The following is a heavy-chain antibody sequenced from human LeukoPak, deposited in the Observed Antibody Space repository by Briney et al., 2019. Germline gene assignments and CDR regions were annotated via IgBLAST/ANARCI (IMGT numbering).Heavy chain of an antibody. V-gene: IGHV1-2*06. D-gene: IGHD3-22*01. CDR3: ARGYYDSSGPPRFDP. Sequence: ASVKVSCKAPGYTFTGYYLHWVRQAPGQGLEWMGRINPNSGGTNYAQKFQDRVTMTRDTSISTAYMDLSRLRSDDTAVYYCARGYYDSSGPPRFDPWGQGTLVTVSS. CDR2: INPNSGGT. J-gene: IGHJ5*02. CDR1: GYTFTGYY.